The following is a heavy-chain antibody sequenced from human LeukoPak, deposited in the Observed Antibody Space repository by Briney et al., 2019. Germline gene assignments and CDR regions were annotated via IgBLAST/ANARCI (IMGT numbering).Heavy chain of an antibody. CDR2: MNPNSGNT. J-gene: IGHJ3*02. CDR3: AREKDSSSWYWRAFDI. V-gene: IGHV1-8*03. Sequence: ASVKVSCKASGYTFTSYDINWVRQATGQGLEWMGWMNPNSGNTGYAQKFQGRVTITRNTSISTAYMELSSLRSEDTAVYYCAREKDSSSWYWRAFDIWGQGTMVTVSS. D-gene: IGHD6-13*01. CDR1: GYTFTSYD.